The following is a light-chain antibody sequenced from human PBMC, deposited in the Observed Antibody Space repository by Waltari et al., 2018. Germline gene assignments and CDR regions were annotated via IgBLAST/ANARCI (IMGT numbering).Light chain of an antibody. CDR3: QQGYSSPPYT. CDR2: AAT. J-gene: IGKJ2*01. Sequence: DIQMTQSPSTLSASVGARVTITCRASQSISPYLNWYQQKPGKAPSLLIFAATSLQSGVPSRFSGSGSGTEFTLTINNLQPEDFATYYCQQGYSSPPYTFGQGTKLLI. V-gene: IGKV1-39*01. CDR1: QSISPY.